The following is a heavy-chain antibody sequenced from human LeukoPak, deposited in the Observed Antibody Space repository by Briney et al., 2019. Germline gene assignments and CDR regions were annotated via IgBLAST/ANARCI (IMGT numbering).Heavy chain of an antibody. CDR2: IYPGDSDT. D-gene: IGHD6-19*01. CDR3: ARRLNWFDP. CDR1: GYTFTTYW. V-gene: IGHV5-51*01. J-gene: IGHJ5*02. Sequence: GESLKISCKGSGYTFTTYWIGWVRQMPGKGLEWMGIIYPGDSDTRYSPSFQGQVSISADKSISTAYLQWSSLRASDTAVYYCARRLNWFDPWGQGTLVTVSS.